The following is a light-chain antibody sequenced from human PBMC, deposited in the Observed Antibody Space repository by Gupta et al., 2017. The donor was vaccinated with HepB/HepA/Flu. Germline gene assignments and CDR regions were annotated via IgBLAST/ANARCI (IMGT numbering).Light chain of an antibody. CDR1: SSIIGSNT. CDR2: SNN. J-gene: IGLJ2*01. CDR3: AAWDDSRNGVV. Sequence: QSVLTQPPPASGPLGRRVTIACSGSSSIIGSNTVNWYRQLPATAHKLLIYSNNQRATGVPDRFSGSKSGTWASQAISGLQSEDEADYYCAAWDDSRNGVVFGGGTKLTVL. V-gene: IGLV1-44*01.